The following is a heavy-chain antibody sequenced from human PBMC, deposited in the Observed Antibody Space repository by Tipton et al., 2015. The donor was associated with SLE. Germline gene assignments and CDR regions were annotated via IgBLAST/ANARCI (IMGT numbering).Heavy chain of an antibody. CDR3: AREVGATFFDY. J-gene: IGHJ4*02. CDR1: GGSISSYY. D-gene: IGHD1-26*01. Sequence: TLSLTCTASGGSISSYYWSWIRQPPGKGLEWIGYIYYSGSTNYNPSLKSRVTISVDTSKNQFSLKLSSVTAADTAVYYCAREVGATFFDYWGQGTLVTVSS. V-gene: IGHV4-59*01. CDR2: IYYSGST.